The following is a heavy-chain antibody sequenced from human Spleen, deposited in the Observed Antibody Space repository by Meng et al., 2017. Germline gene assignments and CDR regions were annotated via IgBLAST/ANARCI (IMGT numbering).Heavy chain of an antibody. Sequence: QVQPQAVGPGRVRPSEILSLICTVSGGSVRSSDYQWSWMRQPPGKGLEWIGFASTNYNPSLKSRLTISLDTSKNQFYLKLTSVTAADTAVYYCARDYWGSLDYWGQGILVTVSS. CDR3: ARDYWGSLDY. D-gene: IGHD7-27*01. J-gene: IGHJ4*02. CDR2: AST. CDR1: GGSVRSSDYQ. V-gene: IGHV4-61*08.